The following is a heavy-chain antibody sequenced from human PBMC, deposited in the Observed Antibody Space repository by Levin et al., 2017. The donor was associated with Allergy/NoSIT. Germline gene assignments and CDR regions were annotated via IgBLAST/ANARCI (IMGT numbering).Heavy chain of an antibody. CDR3: ARGWHHYGDTRNDAFDI. J-gene: IGHJ3*02. CDR1: GYTFTGYY. CDR2: INPNSGGT. Sequence: GESLKISCKASGYTFTGYYMHWVRQAPGQGLEWMGRINPNSGGTNYAQKFQGRVTMTRDTSISTAYMELSRLRSDDTAVYYCARGWHHYGDTRNDAFDIWGQGTMVTVSS. V-gene: IGHV1-2*06. D-gene: IGHD4-17*01.